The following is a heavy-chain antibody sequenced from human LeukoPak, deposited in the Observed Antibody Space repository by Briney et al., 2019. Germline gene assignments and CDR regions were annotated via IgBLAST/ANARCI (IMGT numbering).Heavy chain of an antibody. J-gene: IGHJ4*02. CDR3: AKSERHRDY. CDR1: GFTFSTYG. V-gene: IGHV3-23*01. D-gene: IGHD1-1*01. CDR2: ISGSGGST. Sequence: PGGSLRLSCAASGFTFSTYGMSWVRQAPGKGLEWVSAISGSGGSTYYADSVKGRFTISRDNSKNTLYLQMNSLRAEDTAIYYCAKSERHRDYWGQGTLVTVSS.